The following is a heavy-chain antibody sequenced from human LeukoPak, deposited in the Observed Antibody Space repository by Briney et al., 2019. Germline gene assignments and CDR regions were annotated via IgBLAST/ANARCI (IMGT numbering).Heavy chain of an antibody. CDR2: IYYSGTT. V-gene: IGHV4-59*01. CDR3: ARDVSSSGSYFDY. Sequence: SETLSLTCTVSGGSISSYYWSWIRQPPGKGLEWIGYIYYSGTTNYNPSLKSRVTISLDTSKNQFSLKLSSVTAADTAVYYCARDVSSSGSYFDYWGQGTLVTVSS. J-gene: IGHJ4*02. CDR1: GGSISSYY. D-gene: IGHD6-19*01.